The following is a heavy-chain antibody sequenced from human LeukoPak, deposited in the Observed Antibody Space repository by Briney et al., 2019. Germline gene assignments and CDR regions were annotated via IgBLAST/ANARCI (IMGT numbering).Heavy chain of an antibody. V-gene: IGHV3-7*01. D-gene: IGHD6-13*01. CDR1: GFTFSSYW. CDR3: ARDPGSSSWYAFDI. Sequence: PGGSLRLSCAASGFTFSSYWMSWVRQAPGKGLEWVANIKQDGSEKYYVDSVKGRFTISRDNAKNSLYLQMNSLRAEDTAVYYCARDPGSSSWYAFDIWGQGTMVTVSS. J-gene: IGHJ3*02. CDR2: IKQDGSEK.